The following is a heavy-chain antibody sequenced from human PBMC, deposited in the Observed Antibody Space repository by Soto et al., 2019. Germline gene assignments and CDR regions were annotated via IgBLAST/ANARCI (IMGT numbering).Heavy chain of an antibody. CDR3: AREKDGLIDY. J-gene: IGHJ4*02. CDR2: IYYSGST. Sequence: PSETLSLTCTVSGGSISSYYWSWIRQPPGKGLEWIGYIYYSGSTNYNPSLKSRVTISVDTSKNQFSLKLSSVTAADTAVYYCAREKDGLIDYWGQGTLVTAPQ. V-gene: IGHV4-59*01. CDR1: GGSISSYY. D-gene: IGHD3-16*01.